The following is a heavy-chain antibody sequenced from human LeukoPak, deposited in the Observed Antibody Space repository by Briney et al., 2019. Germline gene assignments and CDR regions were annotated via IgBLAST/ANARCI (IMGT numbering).Heavy chain of an antibody. CDR2: IDRNGDST. J-gene: IGHJ4*02. CDR3: AKAIPVVAAAAHDY. CDR1: GFTFEDYG. Sequence: GGSLRLSCAASGFTFEDYGMSWVRQGPGKGLEWVSAIDRNGDSTGYADSVKDRFTISRDNAKNTLYLQMNSLRTEDTAVYYCAKAIPVVAAAAHDYWGQGSLVTVSS. D-gene: IGHD2-15*01. V-gene: IGHV3-20*04.